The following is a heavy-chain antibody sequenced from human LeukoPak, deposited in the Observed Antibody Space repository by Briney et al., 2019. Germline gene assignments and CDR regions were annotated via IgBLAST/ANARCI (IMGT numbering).Heavy chain of an antibody. V-gene: IGHV3-64D*08. CDR3: VTVGMTSIWSYLRFDP. Sequence: GASLRLSCEASGFTFSTNSMHWVRQAPGKGLEFVSAITSNGGSTYYADSVKGRFTISRDNSKNTLYLQMSSLRAEDTAVYYCVTVGMTSIWSYLRFDPRGQGTLVSV. J-gene: IGHJ5*02. D-gene: IGHD1-26*01. CDR1: GFTFSTNS. CDR2: ITSNGGST.